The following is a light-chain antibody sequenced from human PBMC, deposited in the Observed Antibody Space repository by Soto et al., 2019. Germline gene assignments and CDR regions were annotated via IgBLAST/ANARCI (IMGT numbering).Light chain of an antibody. J-gene: IGLJ2*01. CDR2: GNR. V-gene: IGLV3-21*01. CDR3: QVWDTSSDHPV. CDR1: NIGIKD. Sequence: SYELTQPPSVSVAPGQTASISCGGNNIGIKDVYWYQQQPGQAPVLVIYGNRDRPSGIPERFSGSNSGNTATLTISRVEAGDEADYYCQVWDTSSDHPVFGGGTKLTVL.